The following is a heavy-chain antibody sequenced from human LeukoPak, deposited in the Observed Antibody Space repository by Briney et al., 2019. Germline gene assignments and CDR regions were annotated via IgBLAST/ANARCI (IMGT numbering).Heavy chain of an antibody. Sequence: LSLTCTVSGGSISSSSYYWGWIRQAPGKGLEWVSYISSSGSTIYYADSVKGRFTISRDNAKNSLYLQMNSLRAEDTAVDYWGRNKKVGLLGGCWGAPKPSQNLDHWGQGT. CDR1: GGSISSSSYY. CDR2: ISSSGSTI. V-gene: IGHV3-11*01. CDR3: GRNKKVGLLGGCWGAPKPSQNLDH. D-gene: IGHD1-7*01. J-gene: IGHJ4*02.